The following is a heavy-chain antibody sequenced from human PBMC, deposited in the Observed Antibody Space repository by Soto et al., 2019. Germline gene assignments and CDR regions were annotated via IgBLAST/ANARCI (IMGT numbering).Heavy chain of an antibody. V-gene: IGHV2-5*01. Sequence: SGPTLVNPTQTLTLTCTFSGFSLSTTGVGVSRIRQPPGKALEWLALIYWHDDKHYSPSLKSRLTITKDTSKDQVVLTMTNVDPVDTATYYCAQRGGATVGLYYFDYWGQGALVTVSS. CDR2: IYWHDDK. CDR3: AQRGGATVGLYYFDY. J-gene: IGHJ4*02. D-gene: IGHD3-16*01. CDR1: GFSLSTTGVG.